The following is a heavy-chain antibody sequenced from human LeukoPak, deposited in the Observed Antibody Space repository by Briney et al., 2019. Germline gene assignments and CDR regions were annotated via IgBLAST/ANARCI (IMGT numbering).Heavy chain of an antibody. CDR2: MSPNSGNT. J-gene: IGHJ3*02. Sequence: ASVKVSCKASGYTFTSYDINWVRQATGQGLEWMGWMSPNSGNTGYAQKFQGRVTMTRNTSISTAYMELSSLRSEDTAVYYCARGSSWVRDDAFDIWGQGTMVTVSS. CDR1: GYTFTSYD. V-gene: IGHV1-8*01. CDR3: ARGSSWVRDDAFDI. D-gene: IGHD6-13*01.